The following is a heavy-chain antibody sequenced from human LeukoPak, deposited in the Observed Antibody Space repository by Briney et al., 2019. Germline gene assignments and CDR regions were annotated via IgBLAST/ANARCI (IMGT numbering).Heavy chain of an antibody. Sequence: ASVKVSCKASGYTFTSYGISWVRQAPGQGLEWMGWISAYNGNTNYAQKLQGRVTITADESTSTAYMELSSLRSEDTAVYYCALLATTVVTRFDYWGQGTLVTVSS. D-gene: IGHD4-23*01. J-gene: IGHJ4*02. CDR2: ISAYNGNT. V-gene: IGHV1-18*01. CDR3: ALLATTVVTRFDY. CDR1: GYTFTSYG.